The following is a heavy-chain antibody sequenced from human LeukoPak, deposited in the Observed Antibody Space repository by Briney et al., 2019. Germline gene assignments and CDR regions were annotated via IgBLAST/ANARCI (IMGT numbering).Heavy chain of an antibody. J-gene: IGHJ4*02. CDR2: FYPGDSDA. Sequence: GESLNISCKGSGYSFTSYWIGWVRQMPGKGLEWMYIFYPGDSDARYSPSFQGQVTMSAAKSISTVYLQWSSLKASDSATYYCARHDTVTSTDWWGEGTLVSVS. V-gene: IGHV5-51*01. CDR3: ARHDTVTSTDW. CDR1: GYSFTSYW. D-gene: IGHD4-17*01.